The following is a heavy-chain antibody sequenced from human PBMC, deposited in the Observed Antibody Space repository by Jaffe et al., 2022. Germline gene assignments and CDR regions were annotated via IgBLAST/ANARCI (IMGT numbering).Heavy chain of an antibody. CDR1: GGSISSGSYY. Sequence: QVQLQESGPGLVKPSQTLSLTCTVSGGSISSGSYYWSWIRQPAGKGLEWIGRIYTSGSTNYNPSLKSRVTISVDTSKNQFSLKLSSVTAADTAVYYCARATFLRGYYYGSGSPFDYWGQGTLVTVSS. D-gene: IGHD3-10*01. V-gene: IGHV4-61*02. CDR2: IYTSGST. J-gene: IGHJ4*02. CDR3: ARATFLRGYYYGSGSPFDY.